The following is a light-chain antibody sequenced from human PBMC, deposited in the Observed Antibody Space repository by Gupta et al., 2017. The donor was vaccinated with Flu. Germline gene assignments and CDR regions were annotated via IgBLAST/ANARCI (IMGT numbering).Light chain of an antibody. J-gene: IGLJ2*01. CDR2: DVS. CDR1: SDDVGGDNY. CDR3: CSNAGSFHVV. V-gene: IGLV2-11*01. Sequence: TTSSAGTSDDVGGDNYVCWYQQHPGKAHKLMIYDVSRRPAGVTDRFSGSKSGNTASLTISVHQEEDEADYYSCSNAGSFHVVFGGGTKLTVL.